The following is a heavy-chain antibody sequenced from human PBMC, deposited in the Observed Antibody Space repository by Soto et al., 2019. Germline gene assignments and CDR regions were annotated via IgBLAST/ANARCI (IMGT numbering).Heavy chain of an antibody. CDR2: IIPILGIA. V-gene: IGHV1-69*02. D-gene: IGHD1-1*01. CDR1: GGTFSSYT. CDR3: ARGELEPTSRSYGMDV. Sequence: GASVKVSCKASGGTFSSYTISWVRQAPGQGLEWMGRIIPILGIANYAQKFQGRVTITADKSTSTAYMELSSLRSEDTAVYYCARGELEPTSRSYGMDVWGQGTTVTVSS. J-gene: IGHJ6*02.